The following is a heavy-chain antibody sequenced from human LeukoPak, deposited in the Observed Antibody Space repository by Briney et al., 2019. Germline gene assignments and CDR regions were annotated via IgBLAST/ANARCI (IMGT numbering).Heavy chain of an antibody. V-gene: IGHV3-23*01. CDR2: ISGSGGST. J-gene: IGHJ4*02. D-gene: IGHD3-3*01. CDR3: AKDPRDFWSGYLYYFDY. Sequence: SGGSLRLSCAASGFTFNSYAMSWVRQAPGKGLEWVSAISGSGGSTYYADSVKGRFTISRDNSKNTLCLQMNSLRAEDTAVYYCAKDPRDFWSGYLYYFDYWGQGTLVTVSS. CDR1: GFTFNSYA.